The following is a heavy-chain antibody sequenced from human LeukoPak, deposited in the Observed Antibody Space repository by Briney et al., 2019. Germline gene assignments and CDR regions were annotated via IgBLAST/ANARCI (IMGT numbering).Heavy chain of an antibody. CDR1: GFTFSRYG. D-gene: IGHD6-6*01. V-gene: IGHV3-30*18. CDR2: ISYYGSNK. Sequence: HPGGSLRLSCAASGFTFSRYGMHWVRQAPGKGLEWVADISYYGSNKYYADSVKGRFTISRDNSKNTLYLQMNSLRAEGTAVYYCAKELDEYSSSGSDYWGQGTLVTVSS. CDR3: AKELDEYSSSGSDY. J-gene: IGHJ4*02.